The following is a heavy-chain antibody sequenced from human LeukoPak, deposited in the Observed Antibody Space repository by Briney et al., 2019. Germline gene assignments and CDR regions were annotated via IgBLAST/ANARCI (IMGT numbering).Heavy chain of an antibody. CDR1: GFTFSSYS. J-gene: IGHJ4*02. CDR2: ISSSSSYI. Sequence: GGSLRLSCAASGFTFSSYSMNWVRQAPGKGLEWVSSISSSSSYIYYADSVKGRFTISRDNAKNSLYLQMTSLRAEDTAVYYCARDLTTVTTFDYWGQGTLVTVSS. CDR3: ARDLTTVTTFDY. V-gene: IGHV3-21*01. D-gene: IGHD4-11*01.